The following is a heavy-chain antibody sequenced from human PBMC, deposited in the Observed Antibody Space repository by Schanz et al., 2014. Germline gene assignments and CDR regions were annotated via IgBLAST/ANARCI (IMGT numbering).Heavy chain of an antibody. CDR3: ARDLNRCGGDCYSG. CDR2: ISYDGSSK. V-gene: IGHV3-33*01. Sequence: QVQLVESGGGVVRPGRSLRLSCAASGFTFRSYGMHWVRQAPGKGLEWVALISYDGSSKNHADSVQGRFTISRDNAKNSLYLQMNSLRAEDTAVYYCARDLNRCGGDCYSGWGQGTLVTVSA. J-gene: IGHJ4*02. CDR1: GFTFRSYG. D-gene: IGHD2-21*02.